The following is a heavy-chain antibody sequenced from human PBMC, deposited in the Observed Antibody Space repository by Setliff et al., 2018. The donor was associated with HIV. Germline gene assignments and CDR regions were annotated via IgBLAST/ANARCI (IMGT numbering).Heavy chain of an antibody. CDR1: GGTFNSYA. CDR3: ARDLGVSYRHYIKGNYFDN. J-gene: IGHJ4*02. Sequence: GASVKVSCKASGGTFNSYAISWVRQAPGQGLEWMGGIIPIFGTANYAQKFQGRVTITADESTSTAYMELTNLRSDDTAVYYCARDLGVSYRHYIKGNYFDNWGQGTLVTVSS. CDR2: IIPIFGTA. V-gene: IGHV1-69*13. D-gene: IGHD3-16*02.